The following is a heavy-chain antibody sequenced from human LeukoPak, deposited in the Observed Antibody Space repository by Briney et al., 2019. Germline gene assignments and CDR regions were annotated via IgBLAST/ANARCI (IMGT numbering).Heavy chain of an antibody. Sequence: SETLSLTCAVYGGSFSGYYWSWIRQPPGKGLEGIGEINHSGSTNYNPSLKSRVTISVDTSKNQFSLKLSSVTAADTAVYYCARASSGWYNWFDPWGQGTLVTVSS. V-gene: IGHV4-34*01. CDR1: GGSFSGYY. J-gene: IGHJ5*02. CDR2: INHSGST. D-gene: IGHD6-19*01. CDR3: ARASSGWYNWFDP.